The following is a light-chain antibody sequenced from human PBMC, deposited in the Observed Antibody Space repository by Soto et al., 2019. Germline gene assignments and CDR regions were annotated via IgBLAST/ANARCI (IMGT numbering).Light chain of an antibody. J-gene: IGKJ5*01. CDR2: DAS. Sequence: EVVLTQSPATLSLSPGERATLSCRASQSVRTYLAWYQPKPGQVPRLLIHDASSRATGIPARCSGSGSGTDFTLTISSLEPEDFAVYYCQQRTNWPSSTFGQGTRLEIK. V-gene: IGKV3-11*01. CDR3: QQRTNWPSST. CDR1: QSVRTY.